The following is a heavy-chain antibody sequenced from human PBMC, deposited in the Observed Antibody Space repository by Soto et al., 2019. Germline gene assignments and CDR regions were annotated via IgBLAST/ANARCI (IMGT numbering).Heavy chain of an antibody. J-gene: IGHJ4*02. CDR2: IYYSGST. V-gene: IGHV4-39*01. CDR3: ATRGDFWSGRIDY. CDR1: GGSISRSRYY. D-gene: IGHD3-3*01. Sequence: PSETLSLTCTVSGGSISRSRYYCGWIRQPPGKGLEWIGSIYYSGSTYYNPSLKSRVTISVDTSKNQFSLKLSSVTAADTAVYYCATRGDFWSGRIDYWGQGTLVTVSS.